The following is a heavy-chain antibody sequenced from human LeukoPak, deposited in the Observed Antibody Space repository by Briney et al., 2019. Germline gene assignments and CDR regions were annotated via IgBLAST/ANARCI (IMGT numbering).Heavy chain of an antibody. V-gene: IGHV1-2*02. CDR2: INPNSGGT. D-gene: IGHD3-3*01. Sequence: ASVKVSCKASGYTFTGYYIHWVRQAPGQGLKWMGWINPNSGGTNYAQKFQGRVTMTRDTSISTAYMELSRLRSDDTAVYYCARALSITIFGVVSDDRYFDYWGQGTLVTVSS. CDR1: GYTFTGYY. J-gene: IGHJ4*02. CDR3: ARALSITIFGVVSDDRYFDY.